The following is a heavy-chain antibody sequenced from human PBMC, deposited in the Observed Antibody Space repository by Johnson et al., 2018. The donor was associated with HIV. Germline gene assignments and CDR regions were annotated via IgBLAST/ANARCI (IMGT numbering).Heavy chain of an antibody. CDR2: ISYDGSNK. J-gene: IGHJ3*02. Sequence: QVQLVESGGGVVQPGRSLRLSCAASGFTFSSYAMHWVRQAPGKGLEWVAVISYDGSNKYYADSVKGRFTISRDNSKNTLYLQMNSLRAEDTAVYYCARLVMVRGVMGAFDIWGQGTMVTVSS. V-gene: IGHV3-30*04. CDR1: GFTFSSYA. CDR3: ARLVMVRGVMGAFDI. D-gene: IGHD3-10*01.